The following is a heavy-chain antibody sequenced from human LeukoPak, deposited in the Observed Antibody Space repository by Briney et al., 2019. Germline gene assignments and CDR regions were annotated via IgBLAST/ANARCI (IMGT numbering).Heavy chain of an antibody. CDR1: GASVTSSY. J-gene: IGHJ6*03. CDR2: IYYSGSA. Sequence: SETLSLTCAVSGASVTSSYWSWIRQSPGKGLEWVANIYYSGSANYNPSFKGRVTISVDTSKNQFSLKLSSVTAADTAVYYCARGPGYCSSTSCYGLYMDVWGKGTTVTISS. D-gene: IGHD2-2*01. V-gene: IGHV4-59*08. CDR3: ARGPGYCSSTSCYGLYMDV.